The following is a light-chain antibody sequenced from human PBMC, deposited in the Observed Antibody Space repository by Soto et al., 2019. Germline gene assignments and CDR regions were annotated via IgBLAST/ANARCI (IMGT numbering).Light chain of an antibody. CDR2: AAS. Sequence: DIQLTQSPSFLSASVGDRVTITCRASQDISSSLAGYQQKPGKAPKLLIYAASTLQGGVPSMFSGSGSGTEVTLTISSLKPEDFATDYCQQLNSYPSITFGQGTRPEI. V-gene: IGKV1-9*01. J-gene: IGKJ5*01. CDR1: QDISSS. CDR3: QQLNSYPSIT.